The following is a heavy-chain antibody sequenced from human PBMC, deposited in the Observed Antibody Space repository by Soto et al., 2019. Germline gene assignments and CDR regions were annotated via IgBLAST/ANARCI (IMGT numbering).Heavy chain of an antibody. J-gene: IGHJ4*02. V-gene: IGHV4-59*11. D-gene: IGHD7-27*01. Sequence: QVQLQESGPGLVKPSETLSLTCTVSGGSISNHYWSWIRQPPGKGLEWIGYIYYNGNTNYNPSLKSRVTMSVDTSKNQFSLKLSYVTAADKDVYYCARSNWYSEYWGQGTLVTVSS. CDR2: IYYNGNT. CDR3: ARSNWYSEY. CDR1: GGSISNHY.